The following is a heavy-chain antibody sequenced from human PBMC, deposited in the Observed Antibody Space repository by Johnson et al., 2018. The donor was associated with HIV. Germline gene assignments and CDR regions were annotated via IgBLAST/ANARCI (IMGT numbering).Heavy chain of an antibody. J-gene: IGHJ3*02. Sequence: QVQLVESGGGLVQPGGSLRLSCAVSGFIFRDYYMSWIRQAPGKGLEWVSYISSSGSTIYYADSVKGRFTISRDNSKNTLYLQMNSLRAEDTAVYYCARIAAAAIDAFDIWGQGTMVTVSS. CDR3: ARIAAAAIDAFDI. D-gene: IGHD6-13*01. V-gene: IGHV3-11*04. CDR1: GFIFRDYY. CDR2: ISSSGSTI.